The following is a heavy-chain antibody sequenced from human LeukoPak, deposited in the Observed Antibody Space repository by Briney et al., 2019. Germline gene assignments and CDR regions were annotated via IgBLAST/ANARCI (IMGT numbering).Heavy chain of an antibody. CDR3: AKKGLRSAAGTDY. J-gene: IGHJ4*02. Sequence: GRSLRLSCAASGFTFSSYAMHWVRQAPGKGLEWVAVISYDGSNKYYADSVKGRFTISRDNSKSTLYLQMNSLRAEDTAVYYCAKKGLRSAAGTDYWGQGTLVTVSS. CDR1: GFTFSSYA. D-gene: IGHD6-13*01. CDR2: ISYDGSNK. V-gene: IGHV3-30-3*02.